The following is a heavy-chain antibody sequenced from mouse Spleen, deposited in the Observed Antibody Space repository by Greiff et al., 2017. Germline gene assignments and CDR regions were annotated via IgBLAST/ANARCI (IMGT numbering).Heavy chain of an antibody. CDR2: IYPGSGNT. CDR3: ARGRDYAMDY. J-gene: IGHJ4*01. CDR1: GYSFTSYY. Sequence: VQLQQSGPELVKPGASVKISCKASGYSFTSYYIHWVKQRPGQGLEWIGWIYPGSGNTKYNEKFKGKATLTADTSSSTAYMQLSSLTSEDSAVYYCARGRDYAMDYWGQGTSVTVSS. V-gene: IGHV1-66*01.